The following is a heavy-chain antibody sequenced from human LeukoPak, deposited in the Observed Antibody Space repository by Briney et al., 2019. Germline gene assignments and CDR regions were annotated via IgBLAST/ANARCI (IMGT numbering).Heavy chain of an antibody. D-gene: IGHD6-6*01. V-gene: IGHV3-21*01. CDR1: GFTFSSYS. CDR3: SRDLTTSSTAYFQH. CDR2: ISSSSRYI. J-gene: IGHJ1*01. Sequence: GGSQRLSCAASGFTFSSYSMNWVRRAPGKGLEWVSSISSSSRYIYYADSVKGRFTISRDNAKNSLYLQMNSLRAEDTAVYYCSRDLTTSSTAYFQHWGQGTLVTVSS.